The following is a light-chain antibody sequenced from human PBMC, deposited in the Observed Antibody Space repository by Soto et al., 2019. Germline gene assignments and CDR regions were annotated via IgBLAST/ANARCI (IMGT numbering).Light chain of an antibody. Sequence: DIQMTQSPSSLSASVGDRVTITCRASQRISRYLNWYQQKPGEAPKLLICGASSLQSGVPSWFSGSGSGTDFTLTIISLQHEDFATYYCQQTYSTPRTFGQGTKVELK. J-gene: IGKJ1*01. CDR1: QRISRY. V-gene: IGKV1-39*01. CDR2: GAS. CDR3: QQTYSTPRT.